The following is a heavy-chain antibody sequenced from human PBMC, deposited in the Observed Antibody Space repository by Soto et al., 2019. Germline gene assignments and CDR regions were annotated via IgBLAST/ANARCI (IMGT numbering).Heavy chain of an antibody. CDR2: ISSSSSTI. V-gene: IGHV3-48*02. D-gene: IGHD6-25*01. Sequence: GGSLRLSCAASGFTFSSYSMNWVRQAPGKGLEWVSYISSSSSTIYYADSVKGRFTISRDNAKNSLYLQMNSLRDEDTAVYYCARDHESALYYYYYGMDVWGQGTTVTVSS. CDR1: GFTFSSYS. J-gene: IGHJ6*02. CDR3: ARDHESALYYYYYGMDV.